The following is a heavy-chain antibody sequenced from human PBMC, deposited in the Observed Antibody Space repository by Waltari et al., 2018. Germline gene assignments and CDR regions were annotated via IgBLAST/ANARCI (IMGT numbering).Heavy chain of an antibody. CDR2: INQDGSDT. Sequence: EVHVVESGGGLVQPGGSLRLSCAASGFTFHSFWMSWVRQAPGKGLEWVASINQDGSDTYYVDSVKGRFIISRDNAENSLFLQMSSLSAEDTAVYSCATTLFRTQRGDGVDVWGQGTTVIVSS. V-gene: IGHV3-7*01. D-gene: IGHD5-18*01. CDR1: GFTFHSFW. J-gene: IGHJ6*02. CDR3: ATTLFRTQRGDGVDV.